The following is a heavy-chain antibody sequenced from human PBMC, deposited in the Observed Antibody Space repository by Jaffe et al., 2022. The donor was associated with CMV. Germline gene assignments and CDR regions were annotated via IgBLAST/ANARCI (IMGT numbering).Heavy chain of an antibody. V-gene: IGHV3-48*02. CDR3: ARDHRSSWYIFDY. CDR2: INSGSAAI. CDR1: GFTFSTYS. Sequence: EVQLVESGGGLVQPGESLRLSCAASGFTFSTYSMNWVRQAPGKGLEWLSYINSGSAAIYYADSVKGRFTISRDNAKNSLYLQMSSLRDDDTAVYYCARDHRSSWYIFDYWGQGTLVTVSS. D-gene: IGHD6-13*01. J-gene: IGHJ4*02.